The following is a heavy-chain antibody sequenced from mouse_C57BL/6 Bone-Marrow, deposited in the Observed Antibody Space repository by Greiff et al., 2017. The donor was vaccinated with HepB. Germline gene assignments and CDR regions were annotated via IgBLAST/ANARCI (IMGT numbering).Heavy chain of an antibody. J-gene: IGHJ3*01. CDR1: GYSITSGYY. D-gene: IGHD2-4*01. CDR2: ISYDGSN. Sequence: VQLKESGPGLVKPSQSLSLTCSVTGYSITSGYYWNWIRQFPGNKLEWMGYISYDGSNNYNPSLKNRISITRDTSKNQFFLKLNSVTTEDTATYYCAREGVYYDYSAWFAYWGQGTLVTVSA. CDR3: AREGVYYDYSAWFAY. V-gene: IGHV3-6*01.